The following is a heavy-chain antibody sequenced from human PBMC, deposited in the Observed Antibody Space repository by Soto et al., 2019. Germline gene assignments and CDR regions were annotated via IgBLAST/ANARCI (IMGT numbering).Heavy chain of an antibody. Sequence: SETLSLTCTVSGGSISSYYWSWIRQPPGKGLEWIGYIYYSGSTNYNPSLKSRVTISVDTSKNQFSLKLSSVTAAGTAVYYCARGSARFDPWGQRTLVTVSS. CDR2: IYYSGST. J-gene: IGHJ5*02. CDR3: ARGSARFDP. CDR1: GGSISSYY. V-gene: IGHV4-59*01.